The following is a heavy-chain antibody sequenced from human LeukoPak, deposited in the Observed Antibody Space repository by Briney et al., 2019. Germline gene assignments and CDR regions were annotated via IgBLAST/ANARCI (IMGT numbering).Heavy chain of an antibody. CDR1: GFTVNNSY. V-gene: IGHV3-53*01. J-gene: IGHJ5*02. CDR2: IYSIGSR. CDR3: AKARRDRQQLFVGPSWFDP. Sequence: GGSLRLSCAASGFTVNNSYMSWVRQAPEKGLELVSIIYSIGSRYYAPSVKARFSISRDNSKNTLYLQMNSLRAEDTAVYYCAKARRDRQQLFVGPSWFDPWGQGTLVTVSS. D-gene: IGHD6-13*01.